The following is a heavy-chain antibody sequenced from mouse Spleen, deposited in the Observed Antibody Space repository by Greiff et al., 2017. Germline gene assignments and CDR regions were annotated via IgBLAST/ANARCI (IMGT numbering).Heavy chain of an antibody. CDR3: ARGAYFYAMDY. V-gene: IGHV8-12*01. Sequence: QVQLKESGPGILQPSQTLSLTCSFSGLSLSTSGMGVSWIRQPSGKGLEWLARIYWDDDKRYNPSLKSRLTISKDTSRNQVFLKITSVDTADTATYYCARGAYFYAMDYWGQGTSVTVSS. CDR2: IYWDDDK. CDR1: GLSLSTSGMG. J-gene: IGHJ4*01. D-gene: IGHD2-10*01.